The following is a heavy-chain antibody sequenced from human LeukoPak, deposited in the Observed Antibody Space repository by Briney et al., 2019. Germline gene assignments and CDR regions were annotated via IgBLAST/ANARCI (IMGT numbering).Heavy chain of an antibody. CDR1: GFTFSSYA. J-gene: IGHJ3*02. D-gene: IGHD6-19*01. CDR3: AKVGYSSGWYFFAFDI. Sequence: PGGSLRLSCVVSGFTFSSYAMTWVRQAPGKGLEWVSAISGSGGSTYYADSVKGRFTISRDNSKNTLYLQMNSLRAEDTAVYYCAKVGYSSGWYFFAFDIWGQGTMVTVSS. CDR2: ISGSGGST. V-gene: IGHV3-23*01.